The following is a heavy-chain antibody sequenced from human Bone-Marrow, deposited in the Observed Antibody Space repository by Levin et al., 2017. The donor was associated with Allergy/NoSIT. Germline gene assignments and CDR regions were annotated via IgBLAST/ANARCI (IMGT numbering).Heavy chain of an antibody. Sequence: AASVKVSCAASGFTFNLYWMNWIRQAPGKGLEWVANIEKDGNEKHYVDSVEGRFTISRDNAKNVLYLEMSSLRVEDTALYYCGTDVGIAVADRNYWGQGVLVTVSS. V-gene: IGHV3-7*01. D-gene: IGHD6-19*01. CDR1: GFTFNLYW. J-gene: IGHJ4*02. CDR2: IEKDGNEK. CDR3: GTDVGIAVADRNY.